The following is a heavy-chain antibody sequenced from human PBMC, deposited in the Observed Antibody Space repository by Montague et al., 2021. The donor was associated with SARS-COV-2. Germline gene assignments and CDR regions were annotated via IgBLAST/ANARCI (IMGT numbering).Heavy chain of an antibody. J-gene: IGHJ4*02. D-gene: IGHD4-11*01. CDR2: ISYGGIA. V-gene: IGHV4-4*02. CDR1: GVSITSTNW. Sequence: SETLSLTCAVSGVSITSTNWWSLVRQPPGKGLEWIGEISYGGIATXNPSLKSRATKSMDRSRNLLSLKRFSSTAADTATYYCAGKVLTVPADYWGQGTLVTVS. CDR3: AGKVLTVPADY.